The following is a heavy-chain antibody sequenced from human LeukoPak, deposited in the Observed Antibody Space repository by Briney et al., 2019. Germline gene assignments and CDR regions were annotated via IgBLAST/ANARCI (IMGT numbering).Heavy chain of an antibody. CDR3: AKRPAAVRGVIPYVDY. CDR1: GSMFRSSS. D-gene: IGHD3-10*02. J-gene: IGHJ4*02. Sequence: PGGSLRLSCAASGSMFRSSSMSWVRQVPGKGLEWVSTISASAGNIYYADSVKGRFTISRDNSKNTLFLQMNSLRAEGTAIYYCAKRPAAVRGVIPYVDYWGQGTLVTVSS. CDR2: ISASAGNI. V-gene: IGHV3-23*01.